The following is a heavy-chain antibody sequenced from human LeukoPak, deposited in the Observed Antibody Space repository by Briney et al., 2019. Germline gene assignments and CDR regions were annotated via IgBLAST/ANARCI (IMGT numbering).Heavy chain of an antibody. CDR3: AREIVVVPAAMAYYYYGMDV. Sequence: ASVKVSCKASGYTFTSYGISWVRQAPGQGLEWMGWISAYNGNTNYAQKLQGRVTMTTDTSTSTAYMELRSLRSDDTAVYYCAREIVVVPAAMAYYYYGMDVWGQGTTVTVSS. CDR2: ISAYNGNT. J-gene: IGHJ6*02. D-gene: IGHD2-2*01. V-gene: IGHV1-18*01. CDR1: GYTFTSYG.